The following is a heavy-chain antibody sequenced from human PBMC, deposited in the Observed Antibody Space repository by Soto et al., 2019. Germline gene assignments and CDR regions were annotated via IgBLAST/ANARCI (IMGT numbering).Heavy chain of an antibody. J-gene: IGHJ3*02. V-gene: IGHV3-21*01. D-gene: IGHD3-10*01. CDR3: ARSVLFRGLNRAFDI. CDR2: ISGTTKYI. Sequence: LRLSCSASGFTFSSFNMHWVRQAPGKGLEWVSSISGTTKYIYYGDSVKGRFTISRDNAENSMFLQMNSLRVEDTAVYYCARSVLFRGLNRAFDIWGQGTLVTVSS. CDR1: GFTFSSFN.